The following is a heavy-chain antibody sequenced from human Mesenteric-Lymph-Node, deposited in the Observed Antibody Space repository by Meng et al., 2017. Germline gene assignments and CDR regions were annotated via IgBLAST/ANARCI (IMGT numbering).Heavy chain of an antibody. CDR3: ARDTDWHNFDY. V-gene: IGHV3-7*01. Sequence: GESLKISCAASGFTFSSYSMTWVRRAPGKGLEWVANVGKDGSDRYYLDSVKGRFIVSRDNTKNLLYLEMSNLRAEDTAIYYCARDTDWHNFDYWGQGALVTVSS. J-gene: IGHJ4*02. D-gene: IGHD3/OR15-3a*01. CDR1: GFTFSSYS. CDR2: VGKDGSDR.